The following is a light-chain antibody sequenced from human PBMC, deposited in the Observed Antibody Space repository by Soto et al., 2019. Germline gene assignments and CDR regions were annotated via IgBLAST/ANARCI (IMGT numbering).Light chain of an antibody. CDR2: TAS. Sequence: EIVMTQSPATLSVSPGERATLSCRASLNISSNLAWYQQKPGQAPRLLIYTASTRAIGIPARFSGSGSGTEFTLTISSLQSEDFAVYYCQQYNDWPPGTFGQGTKVEIK. CDR3: QQYNDWPPGT. J-gene: IGKJ1*01. V-gene: IGKV3-15*01. CDR1: LNISSN.